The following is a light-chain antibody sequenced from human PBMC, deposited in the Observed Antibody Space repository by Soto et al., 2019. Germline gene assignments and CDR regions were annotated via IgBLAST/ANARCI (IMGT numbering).Light chain of an antibody. CDR3: AAWDDSLSGPV. CDR2: RNN. V-gene: IGLV1-47*01. J-gene: IGLJ2*01. CDR1: SSNIGSNY. Sequence: QSVLTQPPSASGTPGQRVTISCSGSSSNIGSNYVYWYQQLPGTAPKLLIYRNNQPPSGVPDRFSGSKSGTSASLAISGLRSEDEDDYYCAAWDDSLSGPVVGGGTKLTVL.